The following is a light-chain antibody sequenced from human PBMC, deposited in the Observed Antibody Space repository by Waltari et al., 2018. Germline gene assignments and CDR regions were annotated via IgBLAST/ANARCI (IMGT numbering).Light chain of an antibody. CDR2: EVN. CDR3: CSYAGSSTVM. V-gene: IGLV2-23*02. CDR1: TSNVGNYDL. Sequence: QSALTQPASVSGSPGQSITNSCTGTTSNVGNYDLVSWYQQHPGKAPKLIISEVNKRPSGISDRFSGSKSGNTASLTISGLLTEDEADYYCCSYAGSSTVMFGGGTKLTVL. J-gene: IGLJ3*02.